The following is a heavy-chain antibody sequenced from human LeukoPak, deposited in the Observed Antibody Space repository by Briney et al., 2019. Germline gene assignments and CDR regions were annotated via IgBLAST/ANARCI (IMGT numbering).Heavy chain of an antibody. D-gene: IGHD6-6*01. CDR3: ARYSSSSTVFDY. V-gene: IGHV4-59*01. J-gene: IGHJ4*02. Sequence: PSETLSLTCIVSGGSISSYYWSWIRQPPGKGLEYIGYIYYSGSTNYNPSLKSRVTISVDTSKNQFSLKLTSVTAADTAVYYCARYSSSSTVFDYWGQGILVTVSS. CDR2: IYYSGST. CDR1: GGSISSYY.